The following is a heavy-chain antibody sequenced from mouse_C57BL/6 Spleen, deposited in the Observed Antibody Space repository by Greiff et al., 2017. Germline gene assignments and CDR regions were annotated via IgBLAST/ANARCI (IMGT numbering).Heavy chain of an antibody. D-gene: IGHD1-1*01. CDR3: ARPYYYGSSYYFDY. CDR2: ISSGSSTI. V-gene: IGHV5-17*01. J-gene: IGHJ2*01. CDR1: GFTFSDYG. Sequence: DVQLVESGGGLVKPGGSLKLSCAASGFTFSDYGMHWVRQAPEKGLEWVAYISSGSSTINYADTVKGRFTISRDNAKNTLFLQMTSLRSEDTAMYYCARPYYYGSSYYFDYWGQGTTLTVSS.